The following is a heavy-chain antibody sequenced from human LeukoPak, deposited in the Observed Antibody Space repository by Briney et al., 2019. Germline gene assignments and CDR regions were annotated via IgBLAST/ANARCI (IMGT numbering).Heavy chain of an antibody. V-gene: IGHV1-18*01. J-gene: IGHJ3*02. CDR2: ISAYNGNT. Sequence: ASVKVSCKASGYTFTSYGISWVRQAPGQGLEWMGWISAYNGNTNYAQKLQGRVTMTTDTSTSTAYMELRSLGSDGTAVYYCARVGRSYYDFWSGYPDAFDIWGQGTMVTVSS. D-gene: IGHD3-3*01. CDR1: GYTFTSYG. CDR3: ARVGRSYYDFWSGYPDAFDI.